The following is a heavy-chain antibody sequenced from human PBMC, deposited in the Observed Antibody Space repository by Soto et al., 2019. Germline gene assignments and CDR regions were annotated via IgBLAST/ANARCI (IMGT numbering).Heavy chain of an antibody. V-gene: IGHV5-10-1*01. CDR1: GYSFTSYW. J-gene: IGHJ4*02. Sequence: PGESLKISCNGSGYSFTSYWISWVRQMPGKGLEWMGRIDPSDSCTNYSPSFQGHVTISADKSISTAYLQWSSLKASDTAMYYCASSPSLRYFDWFSFDYWGQGTLVTVSS. CDR3: ASSPSLRYFDWFSFDY. D-gene: IGHD3-9*01. CDR2: IDPSDSCT.